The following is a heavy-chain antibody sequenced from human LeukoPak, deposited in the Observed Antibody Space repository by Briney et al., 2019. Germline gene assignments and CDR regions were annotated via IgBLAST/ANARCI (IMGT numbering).Heavy chain of an antibody. CDR3: ARVGDSRDGYNYAADFGY. CDR2: IRQDGSEK. CDR1: GFTFSSYW. J-gene: IGHJ4*02. Sequence: GGSLRLSCAASGFTFSSYWMSWVRQAPGRGLEWVANIRQDGSEKYYVDSVKGRFTISRDNAKNSLYLQMNSLRAEDTAVYYCARVGDSRDGYNYAADFGYWGQGALVTVSS. V-gene: IGHV3-7*01. D-gene: IGHD5-24*01.